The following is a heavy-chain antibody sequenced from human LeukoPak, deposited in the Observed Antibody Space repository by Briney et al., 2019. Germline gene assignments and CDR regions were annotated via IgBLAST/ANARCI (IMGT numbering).Heavy chain of an antibody. CDR2: ISAYNGNT. CDR1: GYSFTSYG. D-gene: IGHD3-22*01. Sequence: ASVKVSCKASGYSFTSYGISWVRQAPGQGLEWMGWISAYNGNTNYAQKLQGRVTMTTDTSTSTAYMELSRLRSDDTAVYYCARGSDSSGYYVLHFDYWGQGTLVTVSS. CDR3: ARGSDSSGYYVLHFDY. V-gene: IGHV1-18*01. J-gene: IGHJ4*02.